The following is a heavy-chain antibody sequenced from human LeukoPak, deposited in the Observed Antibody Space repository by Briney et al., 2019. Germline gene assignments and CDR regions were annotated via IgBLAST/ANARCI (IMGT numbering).Heavy chain of an antibody. J-gene: IGHJ5*02. CDR2: ISAYNGNT. CDR3: ARDRGWELGYCSGGSCYDENWFDP. D-gene: IGHD2-15*01. Sequence: GASVKVSWKASGYTFTSYGISWVRQAPGQGLEWMGWISAYNGNTNYAQKLQGRVTMTTDTSTSTVYMELRSLRSDDTAVYYCARDRGWELGYCSGGSCYDENWFDPWGQGTLVTVSS. V-gene: IGHV1-18*01. CDR1: GYTFTSYG.